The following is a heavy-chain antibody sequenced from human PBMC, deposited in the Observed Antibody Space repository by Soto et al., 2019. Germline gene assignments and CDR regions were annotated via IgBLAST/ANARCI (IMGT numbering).Heavy chain of an antibody. CDR3: ARIKWGLDYYNGMDV. CDR2: INPKSAAT. CDR1: GYSVSDYF. Sequence: ASVKVSCKASGYSVSDYFIQWVRQAPGQGLEWVAWINPKSAATNYAKKFQGRVSLTWDTSFSTAYMELTRLRPDDTAVYYCARIKWGLDYYNGMDVWGQGTTVTVSS. J-gene: IGHJ6*02. D-gene: IGHD1-26*01. V-gene: IGHV1-2*02.